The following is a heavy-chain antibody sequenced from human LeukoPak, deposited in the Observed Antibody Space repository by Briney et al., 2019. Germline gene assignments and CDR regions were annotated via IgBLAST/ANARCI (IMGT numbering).Heavy chain of an antibody. CDR3: AKDLRIRAGVPDY. J-gene: IGHJ4*02. CDR2: ISSGGGFT. CDR1: GLTVSSY. D-gene: IGHD2-8*01. Sequence: GGSLRLSCAASGLTVSSYMSWVRQAPGKGLEWVSTISSGGGFTYYSDSVKGRFTISRDSPKNTLCLQMNSLRAEDTAVYYCAKDLRIRAGVPDYWGQGTLVTVSS. V-gene: IGHV3-23*01.